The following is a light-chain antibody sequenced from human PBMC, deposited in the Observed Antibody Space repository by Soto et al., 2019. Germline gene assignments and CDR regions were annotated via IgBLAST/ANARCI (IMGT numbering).Light chain of an antibody. CDR2: DVS. J-gene: IGLJ2*01. CDR1: SGGVGVYNH. Sequence: QSALTQPASVSGSPGQSITIPCTGTSGGVGVYNHVSWYQHHPGKAPKLMIYDVSYRPSGVSNRFSGSKSGNTASLTISGLQAEDDADLYCSSYATNRDVLFGGGTKVPVL. V-gene: IGLV2-14*01. CDR3: SSYATNRDVL.